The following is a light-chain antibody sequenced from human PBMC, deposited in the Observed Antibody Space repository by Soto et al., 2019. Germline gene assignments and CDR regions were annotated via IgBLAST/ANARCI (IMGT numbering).Light chain of an antibody. Sequence: DIPMTQSPSTLSASVGDRVTITCRASQSISSWLAWYQQKPGKAPKLLIYAASSLEIGVQSRFSGSGSGTEFTLTISSLQPDDFATYYCQQYNSYWTFGQGTKVEIK. CDR3: QQYNSYWT. V-gene: IGKV1-5*01. CDR1: QSISSW. J-gene: IGKJ1*01. CDR2: AAS.